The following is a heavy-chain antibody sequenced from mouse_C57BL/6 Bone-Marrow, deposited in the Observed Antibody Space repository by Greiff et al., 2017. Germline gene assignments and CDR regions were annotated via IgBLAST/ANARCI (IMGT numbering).Heavy chain of an antibody. CDR1: GYTFTGYW. V-gene: IGHV1-9*01. Sequence: QVQLQQSGAELMKPGASVKLSCKATGYTFTGYWIEWVKQRPGHGLEWIGEILPGSGSTNYNEKFKGKATFTANTSSNTAYMQLSSLTTEDSAIYYCARVGYYYGSSYGYWYFDVWGTGTTVTVSS. CDR3: ARVGYYYGSSYGYWYFDV. CDR2: ILPGSGST. D-gene: IGHD1-1*01. J-gene: IGHJ1*03.